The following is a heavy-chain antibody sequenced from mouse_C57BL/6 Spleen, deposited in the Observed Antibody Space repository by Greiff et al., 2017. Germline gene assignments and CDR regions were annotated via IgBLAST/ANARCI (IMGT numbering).Heavy chain of an antibody. CDR2: IDPSDSYT. CDR1: GYTFTSYW. CDR3: ARRDYDY. Sequence: QVQLQQPGAELVMPGASVKLSCKASGYTFTSYWMHWVKQRPGQGLEWIGEIDPSDSYTNYNQKFKGKSTLTVDKSSRTAYMQLSSLTSEDSAVYYCARRDYDYWGQGTTLTVSS. J-gene: IGHJ2*01. D-gene: IGHD2-4*01. V-gene: IGHV1-69*01.